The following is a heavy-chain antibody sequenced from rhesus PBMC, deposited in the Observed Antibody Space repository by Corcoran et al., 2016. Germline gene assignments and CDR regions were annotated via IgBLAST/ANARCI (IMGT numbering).Heavy chain of an antibody. CDR2: NYGGDGST. CDR1: GDSISDSYY. CDR3: AKNGKYVDWFTVGLDS. Sequence: QVQLQESGPGLVKPSETLSLTCAVSGDSISDSYYWSWIRQPPGKGLEWIGHNYGGDGSTYNNPSLNSRVTISTDTSKNQLSLKLTSVTAADTAIYFCAKNGKYVDWFTVGLDSWGQGVVVTVSS. J-gene: IGHJ6*01. V-gene: IGHV4-106*01. D-gene: IGHD3-3*01.